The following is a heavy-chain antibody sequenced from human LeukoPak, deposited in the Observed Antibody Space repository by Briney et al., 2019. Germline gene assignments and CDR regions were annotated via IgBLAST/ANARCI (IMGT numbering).Heavy chain of an antibody. Sequence: ASVKVSCKASGYTFTSYGISWVRQAPGQGLEWMGWISAYNGNTNYAQKLQGRVTMTTDTSTSTAYMELRSLRSDDTAVYYCARVRSPFGVGYYYYMDVWGKGTTVTVSS. D-gene: IGHD3-3*01. CDR2: ISAYNGNT. V-gene: IGHV1-18*01. J-gene: IGHJ6*03. CDR3: ARVRSPFGVGYYYYMDV. CDR1: GYTFTSYG.